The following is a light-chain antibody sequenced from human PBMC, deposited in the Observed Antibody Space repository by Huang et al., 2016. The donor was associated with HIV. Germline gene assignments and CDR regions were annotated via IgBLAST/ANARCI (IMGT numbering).Light chain of an antibody. J-gene: IGKJ2*03. V-gene: IGKV3-15*01. CDR2: GAS. CDR3: QQYNKWPSYS. Sequence: EIVMTQSPATLSVSPGERATHSCRASQSINNNLAWYQQKPGQTPRLLIYGASTRVTGIPPRFSGSGSGAEFTLTISSLQSEDFAVYFCQQYNKWPSYSFGQGTKLEIK. CDR1: QSINNN.